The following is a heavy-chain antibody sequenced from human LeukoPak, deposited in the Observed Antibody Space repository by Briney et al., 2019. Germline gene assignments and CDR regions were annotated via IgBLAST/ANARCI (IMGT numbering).Heavy chain of an antibody. CDR1: GFTFSSYS. D-gene: IGHD6-19*01. J-gene: IGHJ6*02. V-gene: IGHV3-30*18. CDR2: ISYDGSNK. CDR3: AKVAGVNKQWLPHYYYYYGMDV. Sequence: PGGSLRLSCAASGFTFSSYSMNWVRQAPGKGLEWVAVISYDGSNKYYADSVKGRFTISRDNSKNTLYLQMNSLRAEDTAVYYCAKVAGVNKQWLPHYYYYYGMDVWGQGTTVTVSS.